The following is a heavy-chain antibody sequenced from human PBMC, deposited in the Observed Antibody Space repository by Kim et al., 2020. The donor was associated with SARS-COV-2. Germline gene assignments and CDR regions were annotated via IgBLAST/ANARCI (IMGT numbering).Heavy chain of an antibody. J-gene: IGHJ4*02. Sequence: SETLSLTCTVSGGSISSSGYLWTWIRQSPGMGLEWLASVPYSGATYYNPSLNSRGTISNDTSKNHSSLKLISVTAADTAVFYCARYSNSDWTLRHSGQAT. CDR1: GGSISSSGYL. CDR2: VPYSGAT. CDR3: ARYSNSDWTLRH. V-gene: IGHV4-39*07. D-gene: IGHD2-21*01.